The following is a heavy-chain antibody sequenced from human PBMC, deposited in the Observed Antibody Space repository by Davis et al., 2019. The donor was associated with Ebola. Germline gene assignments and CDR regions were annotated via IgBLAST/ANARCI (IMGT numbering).Heavy chain of an antibody. CDR3: GKDLSPGGMDV. CDR1: GFTFGDYA. CDR2: ISWNSGGI. V-gene: IGHV3-9*01. Sequence: SLKISCAASGFTFGDYAMHWVRQAPGKGLEWVSGISWNSGGIAYADSVRGRFTVSRDSAKHSLFLQMNSLRPEDTALYYCGKDLSPGGMDVWGPGTTVIVSS. J-gene: IGHJ6*02. D-gene: IGHD3-16*02.